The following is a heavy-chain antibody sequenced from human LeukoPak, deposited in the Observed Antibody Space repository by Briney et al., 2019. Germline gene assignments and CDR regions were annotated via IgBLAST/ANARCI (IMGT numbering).Heavy chain of an antibody. CDR1: GYTFTGYY. J-gene: IGHJ6*02. Sequence: ASVKVSCKASGYTFTGYYMHWVRQAPGQGLERMGWINPNSGGTNYAQKFQGWVTMTRDTSISTAYMELSRLRSDDTAVYYCARAGYYYDSSGYYYPNYYYYGMDVWGQGTTVTVSS. D-gene: IGHD3-22*01. V-gene: IGHV1-2*04. CDR2: INPNSGGT. CDR3: ARAGYYYDSSGYYYPNYYYYGMDV.